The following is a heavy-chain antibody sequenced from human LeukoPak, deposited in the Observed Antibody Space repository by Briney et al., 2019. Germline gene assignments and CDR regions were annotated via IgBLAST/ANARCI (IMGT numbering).Heavy chain of an antibody. J-gene: IGHJ4*02. CDR1: GGSISSGGYY. D-gene: IGHD3-3*01. CDR2: IYYSGST. Sequence: SETLSLTCTVSGGSISSGGYYWSWIRQHPGKGLEWIGYIYYSGSTYYNPSLKSRVTISVDTSKNQFSLKLSSVTAADTAVYYCARHVTIFGVVINYFDYWGQGTLVTVSS. CDR3: ARHVTIFGVVINYFDY. V-gene: IGHV4-31*03.